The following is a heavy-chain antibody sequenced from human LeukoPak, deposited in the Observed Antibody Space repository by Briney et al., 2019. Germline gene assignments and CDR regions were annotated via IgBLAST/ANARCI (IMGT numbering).Heavy chain of an antibody. CDR2: IYHSGST. D-gene: IGHD4-17*01. J-gene: IGHJ5*02. CDR3: ARDQHGDETQGNWFDP. CDR1: GGSISSGSYY. V-gene: IGHV4-39*07. Sequence: SETLSLTCTVSGGSISSGSYYWSWIRQPPGKGLEWIGSIYHSGSTYYNPSLKSRVTISVDTSKNQFSLKLSSVTAADTAVYYCARDQHGDETQGNWFDPWGQGTLVTVSS.